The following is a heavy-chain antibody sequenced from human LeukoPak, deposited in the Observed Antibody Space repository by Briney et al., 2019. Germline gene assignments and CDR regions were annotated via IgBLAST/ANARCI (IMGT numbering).Heavy chain of an antibody. J-gene: IGHJ4*02. V-gene: IGHV4-4*02. CDR3: ARDVGKVTASIDY. CDR1: GGSISSSNW. Sequence: PSGTLSLTCAVSGGSISSSNWWGWVRRPPGKGLEWIGEIYHSGSTNYNPSLKSRVTISVDKSKNQFSLKLSSVTAADTAVYYCARDVGKVTASIDYWGQGTPVTVSS. CDR2: IYHSGST. D-gene: IGHD2-21*02.